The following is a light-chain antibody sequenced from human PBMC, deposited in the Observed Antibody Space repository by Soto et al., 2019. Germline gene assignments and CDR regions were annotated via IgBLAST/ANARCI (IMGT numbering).Light chain of an antibody. V-gene: IGKV1-5*01. CDR2: DAS. CDR1: QSISDS. J-gene: IGKJ2*01. Sequence: GDRVTITCLASQSISDSLAWYQQKPGRAPSLLIFDASSLQSGVPSRFSGSGSGTEFTLTISSLQPDDFATYYCQHYTIYPYTFGQGTKVDIK. CDR3: QHYTIYPYT.